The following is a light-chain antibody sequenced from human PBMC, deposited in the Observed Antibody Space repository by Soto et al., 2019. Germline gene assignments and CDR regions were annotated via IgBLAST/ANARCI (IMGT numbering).Light chain of an antibody. CDR2: GAS. V-gene: IGKV3-20*01. CDR1: QRVSSSY. J-gene: IGKJ2*01. Sequence: EIVLTLSPGTLSLSPGERATLSCRASQRVSSSYLAWYQQKPGQAPRLLIYGASSRATGIPDRFSGSGSGTDFTLTISRLEPEDFAVYFCQRYGSSPPFTFGQGTKVDIK. CDR3: QRYGSSPPFT.